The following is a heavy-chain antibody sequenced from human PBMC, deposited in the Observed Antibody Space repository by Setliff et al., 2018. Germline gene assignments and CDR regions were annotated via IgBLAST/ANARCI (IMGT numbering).Heavy chain of an antibody. J-gene: IGHJ5*02. CDR1: GYTFTNFA. Sequence: SVKVSCKTSGYTFTNFAITWVRRAPGQGLEWMGRIFPKFGTANYAQKFQDRVAITADESTSTGYMEINGLTSEETAVYYCARDWRHSGMSWANYFDPWGQGTVVTVSS. CDR2: IFPKFGTA. D-gene: IGHD3-10*01. CDR3: ARDWRHSGMSWANYFDP. V-gene: IGHV1-69*13.